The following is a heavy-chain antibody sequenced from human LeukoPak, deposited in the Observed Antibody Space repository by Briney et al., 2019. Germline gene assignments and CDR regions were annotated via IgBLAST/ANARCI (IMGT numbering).Heavy chain of an antibody. D-gene: IGHD3-22*01. CDR1: GFTFSNHA. CDR3: AKDGFDYYDSGGYYYFNY. J-gene: IGHJ4*02. Sequence: PGGSLRLSCAASGFTFSNHAMSWVRQAPGKGLQWVSAISGGGVAIYYADSVKGRFTISRDNSKNTLYLQMNSLRAEDTAVYYCAKDGFDYYDSGGYYYFNYWGEGTLVTVSS. CDR2: ISGGGVAI. V-gene: IGHV3-23*01.